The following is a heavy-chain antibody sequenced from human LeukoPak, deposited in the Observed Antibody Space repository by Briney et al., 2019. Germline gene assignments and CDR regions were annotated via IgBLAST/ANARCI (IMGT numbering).Heavy chain of an antibody. CDR1: GFTFNRYA. J-gene: IGHJ5*02. CDR3: EKQDPPSSGWYP. D-gene: IGHD6-19*01. V-gene: IGHV3-23*01. Sequence: GGSLRLSCAASGFTFNRYAMSWVRQAPGKGLEWVSAISDSGGSTYYTDSVKGRFTISRDNFKNTLYLQMNSLRAEDTGVYYCEKQDPPSSGWYPWGQGTLVTVSS. CDR2: ISDSGGST.